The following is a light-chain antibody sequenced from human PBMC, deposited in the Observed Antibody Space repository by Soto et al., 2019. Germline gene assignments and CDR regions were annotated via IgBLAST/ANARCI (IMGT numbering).Light chain of an antibody. V-gene: IGKV3-11*01. CDR1: QNINIY. CDR2: DSS. Sequence: EIVLTQSPATLSLSPGGRATLSCRVSQNINIYLAWYQQKLGQAPRLLIYDSSIRATGIPARFSGSGSGTDFTLTISSLEPEDFGVYYCKQRYSWPLTFGGGTKVEIK. CDR3: KQRYSWPLT. J-gene: IGKJ4*01.